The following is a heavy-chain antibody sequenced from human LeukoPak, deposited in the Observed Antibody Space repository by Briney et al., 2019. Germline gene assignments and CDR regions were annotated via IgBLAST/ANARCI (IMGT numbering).Heavy chain of an antibody. D-gene: IGHD6-19*01. CDR3: ARDQGSGWDYYYYGMDV. CDR2: ISYDGSNK. Sequence: GGSLRLSCAASGFTFSSYAMHWVRQAPGKGLEWVAVISYDGSNKYYADSVKGRFTISRDNSKNTLYLQMNSLRAEDTAVYYCARDQGSGWDYYYYGMDVWGQGTTVTVSS. J-gene: IGHJ6*02. V-gene: IGHV3-30-3*01. CDR1: GFTFSSYA.